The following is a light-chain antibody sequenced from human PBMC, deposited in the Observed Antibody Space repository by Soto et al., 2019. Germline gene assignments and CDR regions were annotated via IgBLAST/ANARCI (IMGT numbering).Light chain of an antibody. CDR3: QQSYSTPPT. Sequence: DIKMTQSPSSLSASVGDRVTITCRASQYISNYLNWYQQKSGTAPKLLIHTASTLQSGFPSRFSGRGSGPYFTLTSSSVQPDDFAIYFCQQSYSTPPTFGQGTTLEIK. CDR1: QYISNY. J-gene: IGKJ2*01. V-gene: IGKV1-39*01. CDR2: TAS.